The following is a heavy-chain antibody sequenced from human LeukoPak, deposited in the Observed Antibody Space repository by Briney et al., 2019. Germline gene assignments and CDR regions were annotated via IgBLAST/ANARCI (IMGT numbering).Heavy chain of an antibody. V-gene: IGHV3-74*01. Sequence: GGSLRLSCAASGFTFSSYWMHWVRQAPGKGLVWVSSINSDGSSTSYADPVKGRFTISRDNAKNTLYLQMNSLRAEDTAVYYCARHPHLMNSSGYGYWFDPWGQGTLVTVSS. CDR2: INSDGSST. CDR3: ARHPHLMNSSGYGYWFDP. J-gene: IGHJ5*02. D-gene: IGHD3-22*01. CDR1: GFTFSSYW.